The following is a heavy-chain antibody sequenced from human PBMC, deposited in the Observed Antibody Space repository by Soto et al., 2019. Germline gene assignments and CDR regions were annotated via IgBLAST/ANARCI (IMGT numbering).Heavy chain of an antibody. CDR2: IYYSGST. V-gene: IGHV4-59*08. CDR1: GGSISSYY. D-gene: IGHD3-22*01. CDR3: ASARPGYYDSSGHFDY. J-gene: IGHJ4*02. Sequence: SETLSLACTVSGGSISSYYWSWIRQPPGKGLEWIAYIYYSGSTNYNPSLKSRVTISVDTSKNQFSLKLSSVTAADTAVYYCASARPGYYDSSGHFDYWGQGTLVTVSS.